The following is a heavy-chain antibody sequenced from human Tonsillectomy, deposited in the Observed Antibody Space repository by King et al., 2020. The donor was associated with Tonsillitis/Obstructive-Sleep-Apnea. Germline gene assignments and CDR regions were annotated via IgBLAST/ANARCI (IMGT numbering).Heavy chain of an antibody. V-gene: IGHV4-34*02. J-gene: IGHJ4*02. CDR2: ISHIGST. D-gene: IGHD2-2*01. CDR1: GGSFSGYY. Sequence: QVQLQQWGAGLLKPSETLSLTCAVYGGSFSGYYWSWIRQPPGKGLEWIGEISHIGSTNYNPSLNSRVTISVDTSKTQFALKLSPVTAADTAVYYCARENIVVVPAALGGGFDYWGQGTLVTVSS. CDR3: ARENIVVVPAALGGGFDY.